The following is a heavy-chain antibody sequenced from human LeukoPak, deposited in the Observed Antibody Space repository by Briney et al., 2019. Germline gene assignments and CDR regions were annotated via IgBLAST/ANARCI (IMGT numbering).Heavy chain of an antibody. CDR1: GFPFSSYG. Sequence: GALRPSGAASGFPFSSYGMHWVRQAQGKGLGGVAVISYDGSNKYYADSVKGRFTISRDNSKNTLYLQMNSLRAEDTAVYYCATHSSRHEGEDYWGQGTLVTVSS. CDR2: ISYDGSNK. J-gene: IGHJ4*02. V-gene: IGHV3-30*03. CDR3: ATHSSRHEGEDY. D-gene: IGHD6-13*01.